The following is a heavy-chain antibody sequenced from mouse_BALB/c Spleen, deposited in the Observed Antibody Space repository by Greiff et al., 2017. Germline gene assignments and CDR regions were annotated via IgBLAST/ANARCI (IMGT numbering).Heavy chain of an antibody. Sequence: VKLQESGPGLVAPSQSLSITCTVSGFSLTGYGVNWVRQPPGKGLEWLGMIWGDGSTDDNSALKSRLSISKDNSKSQVFLKMNSLQTDDTARYYSARDYGSAYYAMDYWGQGTSVTVSA. CDR3: ARDYGSAYYAMDY. D-gene: IGHD1-1*01. CDR2: IWGDGST. V-gene: IGHV2-6-7*01. J-gene: IGHJ4*01. CDR1: GFSLTGYG.